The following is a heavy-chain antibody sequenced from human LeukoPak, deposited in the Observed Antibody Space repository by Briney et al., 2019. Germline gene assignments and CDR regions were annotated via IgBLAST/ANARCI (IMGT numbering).Heavy chain of an antibody. V-gene: IGHV1-2*02. Sequence: ASVKVSCKASGGTFSSYAISWVRQAPGQGLEWMGGIIPNSGGTNYAQKFQGRVTMTRDTSISTAYMELSRLRSDDTAVYYCARVGQLWSHGSDAFDIWGQGTMVTVSS. CDR1: GGTFSSYA. CDR2: IIPNSGGT. CDR3: ARVGQLWSHGSDAFDI. J-gene: IGHJ3*02. D-gene: IGHD5-18*01.